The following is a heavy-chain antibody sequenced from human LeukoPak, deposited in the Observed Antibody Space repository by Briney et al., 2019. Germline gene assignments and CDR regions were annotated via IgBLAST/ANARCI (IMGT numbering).Heavy chain of an antibody. V-gene: IGHV3-21*01. CDR3: ARDFRYCSSTSCSYFDY. CDR1: GFTFSSYW. CDR2: ISSSSSYI. Sequence: GGSLRLSCAASGFTFSSYWMNWVRQAPGKGLEWVSSISSSSSYIYYADSVKGRFTISRDNAKNSLYLQMNSLRAEDTAVYYCARDFRYCSSTSCSYFDYWGQGTLVTVSS. D-gene: IGHD2-2*01. J-gene: IGHJ4*02.